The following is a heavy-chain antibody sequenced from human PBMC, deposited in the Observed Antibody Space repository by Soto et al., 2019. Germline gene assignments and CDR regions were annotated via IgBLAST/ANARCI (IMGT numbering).Heavy chain of an antibody. D-gene: IGHD3-9*01. CDR1: GYTFTSYD. J-gene: IGHJ2*01. CDR3: ARDVLRYFDSSPNEYWYFDL. Sequence: ASVKVSCKASGYTFTSYDINWVRQATGQGLEWMGWMNPNSGNTGYAQKFQGRVTMTRNTSISTAYMELSSLRSEDTAVYYCARDVLRYFDSSPNEYWYFDLWGRGTLVTVSS. V-gene: IGHV1-8*01. CDR2: MNPNSGNT.